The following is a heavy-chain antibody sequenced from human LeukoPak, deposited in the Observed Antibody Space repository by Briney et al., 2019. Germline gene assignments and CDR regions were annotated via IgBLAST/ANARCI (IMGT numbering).Heavy chain of an antibody. V-gene: IGHV1-46*01. CDR2: INPSGGST. Sequence: ASVKVSCTASGYTFTSYYMHWVRQAPGQGLEWMGIINPSGGSTSYAQKFQGSVTMTRNTSTSTVYMELSSLRSEDTAVYYCASSTTVSDYYFDYWGQGTLVTVSS. CDR1: GYTFTSYY. J-gene: IGHJ4*02. D-gene: IGHD4-17*01. CDR3: ASSTTVSDYYFDY.